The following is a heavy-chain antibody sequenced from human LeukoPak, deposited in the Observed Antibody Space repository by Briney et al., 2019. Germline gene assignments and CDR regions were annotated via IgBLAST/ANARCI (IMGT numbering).Heavy chain of an antibody. V-gene: IGHV1-69*05. D-gene: IGHD6-6*01. J-gene: IGHJ6*03. CDR3: ARDVTIAARLRYYYMDV. CDR1: GGTFSSYA. Sequence: SVKVSCKASGGTFSSYAISWVRQAPGQGLEWMGGIIPIFGTANYAQKLQGRVTMTTDTSTSTAYMELRSLRSDDTAVYYCARDVTIAARLRYYYMDVWGKGTTVTVSS. CDR2: IIPIFGTA.